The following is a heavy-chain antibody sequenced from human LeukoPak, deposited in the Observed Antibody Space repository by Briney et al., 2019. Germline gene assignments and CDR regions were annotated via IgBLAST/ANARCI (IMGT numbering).Heavy chain of an antibody. Sequence: GGSLRLSCAASGFTVSSNYMSWVRQAPGKGLEWVSVIYSGGSTYYADSVRGRFTISRDNSQNTLHLQMNSLRAEDTAVYYCAKEVVLGETNYFYYGMDVWGQGTTVTVSS. D-gene: IGHD1-26*01. CDR3: AKEVVLGETNYFYYGMDV. CDR1: GFTVSSNY. CDR2: IYSGGST. V-gene: IGHV3-53*01. J-gene: IGHJ6*02.